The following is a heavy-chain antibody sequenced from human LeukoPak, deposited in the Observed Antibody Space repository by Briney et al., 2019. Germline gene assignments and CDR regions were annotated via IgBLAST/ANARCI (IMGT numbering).Heavy chain of an antibody. J-gene: IGHJ4*02. V-gene: IGHV3-48*03. CDR2: ISSGGSTI. CDR3: TRGIFDY. CDR1: GFTFSSYE. Sequence: PGGSLRLSCAASGFTFSSYEMNWVRLAPGKGLEWASHISSGGSTIFYADSVKGRFTISRDNAKNSLYLQMNNLRAEDTAVYYCTRGIFDYWGQGTLVTVSS.